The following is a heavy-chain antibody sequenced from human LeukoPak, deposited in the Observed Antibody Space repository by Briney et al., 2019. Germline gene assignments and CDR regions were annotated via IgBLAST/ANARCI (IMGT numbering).Heavy chain of an antibody. CDR2: IYTSGST. CDR1: GGSISSYY. Sequence: PSETLSLTRTVSGGSISSYYWSWIRQPAGKGLEWIGRIYTSGSTNYNPSLKSRVTMSVDTSKNQFSLKLSSVTAADTAVYYCARVFTDYGDAWFDPWGQGTLVTVSS. V-gene: IGHV4-4*07. CDR3: ARVFTDYGDAWFDP. D-gene: IGHD4-17*01. J-gene: IGHJ5*02.